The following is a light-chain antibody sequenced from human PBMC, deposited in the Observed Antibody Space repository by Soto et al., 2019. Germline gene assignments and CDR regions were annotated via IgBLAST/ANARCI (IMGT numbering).Light chain of an antibody. J-gene: IGLJ3*02. Sequence: QSALTQSASVSGSPGQSITISCTGTSSDVGGYNYVSWYQQHPGKAPQLIIYDVSNRPSGVSTRFSGSKSGNTASLTISGLQAEDEADYSCSSYTSPYSWVFGGGTKLTV. CDR3: SSYTSPYSWV. CDR1: SSDVGGYNY. CDR2: DVS. V-gene: IGLV2-14*01.